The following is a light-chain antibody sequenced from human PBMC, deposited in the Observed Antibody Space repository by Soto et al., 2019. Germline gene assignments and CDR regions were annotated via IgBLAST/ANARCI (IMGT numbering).Light chain of an antibody. V-gene: IGKV2-28*01. CDR2: LGS. J-gene: IGKJ1*01. CDR3: MQALQTPRT. CDR1: QSLLHTNGDNY. Sequence: DIVMTQSPLSLPVTPGEPASISCRSSQSLLHTNGDNYVDWYLQKPGQSPQLLIYLGSNRASGVPDRFTGSGSGTDFTLKISRVEAEDVGVYYCMQALQTPRTFGQGTKV.